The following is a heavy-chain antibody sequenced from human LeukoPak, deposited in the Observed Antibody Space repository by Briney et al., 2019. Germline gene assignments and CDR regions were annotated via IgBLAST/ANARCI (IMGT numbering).Heavy chain of an antibody. CDR2: INHSGST. Sequence: PSETLSLTCAVYGGSFSGYYWSWIRQPPGKGLEWIGEINHSGSTNYNPSLKSRVTISVDTSKNQFSLKLSSVTAADTAVYYCARGLRITYYYDSSGSTDYWGQGTLVTVPS. CDR1: GGSFSGYY. D-gene: IGHD3-22*01. J-gene: IGHJ4*02. V-gene: IGHV4-34*01. CDR3: ARGLRITYYYDSSGSTDY.